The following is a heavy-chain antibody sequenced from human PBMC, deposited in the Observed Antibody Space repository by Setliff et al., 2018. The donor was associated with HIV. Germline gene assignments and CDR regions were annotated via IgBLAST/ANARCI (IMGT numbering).Heavy chain of an antibody. CDR3: ARDRAPNYCSGGSCYGDAFDI. J-gene: IGHJ3*02. D-gene: IGHD2-15*01. CDR1: GYTFTNFY. CDR2: IIPILDVT. Sequence: SVKVSCKASGYTFTNFYMHWVRQAPGQGLEWMGGIIPILDVTTSAQKFQGRVTITTDESTSTAYMELSSLRSEDTAVYYCARDRAPNYCSGGSCYGDAFDIWGQGTMVTVSS. V-gene: IGHV1-69*10.